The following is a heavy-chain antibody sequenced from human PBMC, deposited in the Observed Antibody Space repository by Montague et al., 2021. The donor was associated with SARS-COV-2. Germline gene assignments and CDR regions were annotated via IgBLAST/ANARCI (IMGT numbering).Heavy chain of an antibody. V-gene: IGHV4-39*01. D-gene: IGHD2-15*01. J-gene: IGHJ5*01. CDR1: RGSISGRSNY. CDR3: VRHGGSSWLVS. Sequence: SETLSLTCTVSRGSISGRSNYWGWVRQTPGKGLEWIGSFYYTENTYYNPSLKSRVTISVDTSKNQFSLSLGSVTAVDTSVYFCVRHGGSSWLVSWGQGTLVIVSS. CDR2: FYYTENT.